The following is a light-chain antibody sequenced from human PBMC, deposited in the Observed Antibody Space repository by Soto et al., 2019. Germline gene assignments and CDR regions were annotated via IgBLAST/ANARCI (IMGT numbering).Light chain of an antibody. Sequence: GAGSTLTNRASQSVSSYLAWYQQKPGQAPRLLIYGASSRATGIPDSFSGSGSGTDFTLAVWRLEPKDSAVHYGSQHGSCLSFGQGPRLE. J-gene: IGKJ5*01. CDR1: QSVSSY. CDR2: GAS. V-gene: IGKV3-20*01. CDR3: SQHGSCLS.